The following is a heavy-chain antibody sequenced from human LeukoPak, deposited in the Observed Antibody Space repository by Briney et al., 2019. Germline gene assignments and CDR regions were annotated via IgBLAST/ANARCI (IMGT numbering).Heavy chain of an antibody. D-gene: IGHD2-2*01. CDR3: ARGYCSSTSCHNWFDP. J-gene: IGHJ5*02. V-gene: IGHV1-69*13. Sequence: ASVKVSCKASGGTFSSYAVNWVRQAPGQGLEWMGGIIPIFGTANYAQKFQGRVTITADESTSTAYMELSSLRSEDTAVYYCARGYCSSTSCHNWFDPWGQGTLVTVSS. CDR2: IIPIFGTA. CDR1: GGTFSSYA.